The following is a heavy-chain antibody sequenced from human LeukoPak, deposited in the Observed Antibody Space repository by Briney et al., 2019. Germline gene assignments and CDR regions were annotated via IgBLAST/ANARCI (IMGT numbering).Heavy chain of an antibody. J-gene: IGHJ4*02. CDR1: GFTFSSYG. CDR3: AREPTGDYYGDPFDY. Sequence: GGSLRLSCAASGFTFSSYGVHWVRQAPGRGLEWLATISNDGRNKYYPDSVKGRFTISRDNSKNTLYLQTNSLRPEDTAVYYCAREPTGDYYGDPFDYWGQGTLVTVSS. V-gene: IGHV3-30*19. D-gene: IGHD4-17*01. CDR2: ISNDGRNK.